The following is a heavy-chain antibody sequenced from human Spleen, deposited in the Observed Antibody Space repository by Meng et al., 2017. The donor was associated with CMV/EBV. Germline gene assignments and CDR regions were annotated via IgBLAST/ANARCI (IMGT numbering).Heavy chain of an antibody. Sequence: EVQLVESGGGLVQPGGSVRLSCAASGFTVSTNYMSWVRQAPGKGLEWVSLIYSGDITSYADSVKGRFTISRDNSKNTLYLQMNSLRAEDTAVYYCVKNQYYYDSSGYYYLNWFDPWGQGTLVTVSS. V-gene: IGHV3-66*01. CDR2: IYSGDIT. CDR1: GFTVSTNY. CDR3: VKNQYYYDSSGYYYLNWFDP. D-gene: IGHD3-22*01. J-gene: IGHJ5*02.